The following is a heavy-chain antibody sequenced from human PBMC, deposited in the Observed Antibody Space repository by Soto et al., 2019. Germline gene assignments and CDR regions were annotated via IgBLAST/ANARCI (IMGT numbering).Heavy chain of an antibody. CDR3: TRDIGGRWAY. CDR2: IDEYGNTI. Sequence: GGSLRLSCAASGFTFSSYWMHWVRQVPGKGLLWVSRIDEYGNTIDYADSVRGRFTISRDNARNTLYLEMNSLRAEDTALHYCTRDIGGRWAYWGPGTLVTVSS. J-gene: IGHJ4*02. V-gene: IGHV3-74*01. D-gene: IGHD3-16*01. CDR1: GFTFSSYW.